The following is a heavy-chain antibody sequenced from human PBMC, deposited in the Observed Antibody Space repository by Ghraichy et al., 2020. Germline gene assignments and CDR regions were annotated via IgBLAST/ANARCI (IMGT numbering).Heavy chain of an antibody. J-gene: IGHJ4*02. V-gene: IGHV4-34*01. Sequence: SETLSLTCAVYGGSFSGYYWSWIRQPPGKGLEWIGEINHSGSTNYNPSLKSRVTISVDTSKNQFSLKLSSVTAADTAVYYCARAYSSSLDFDYWGQGTLVTVSS. CDR3: ARAYSSSLDFDY. D-gene: IGHD6-6*01. CDR1: GGSFSGYY. CDR2: INHSGST.